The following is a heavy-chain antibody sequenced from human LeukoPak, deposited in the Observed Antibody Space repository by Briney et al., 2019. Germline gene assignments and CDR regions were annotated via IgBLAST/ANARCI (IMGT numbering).Heavy chain of an antibody. CDR2: IKQDGSEK. J-gene: IGHJ4*02. CDR1: GFTFSSYW. D-gene: IGHD3-22*01. CDR3: ARDSYYDSRAFDY. V-gene: IGHV3-7*01. Sequence: GGSLRLSCAASGFTFSSYWMSWVRQAPGKGLEWVANIKQDGSEKYYVDSVKGRFTISRDNAKNSLYLQMNSPRAEDTAVYYCARDSYYDSRAFDYWGQGTLVTVSS.